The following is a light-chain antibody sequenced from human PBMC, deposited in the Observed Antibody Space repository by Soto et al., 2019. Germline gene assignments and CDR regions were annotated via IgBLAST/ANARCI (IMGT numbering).Light chain of an antibody. V-gene: IGKV3-20*01. Sequence: EIVLTQSPGTPSLSPGERATLSCRASQSVSSSYLAWYQQKPGQAPRLLIYGASSRATGIPDRFSGSGSGTDFTLTISRLEPEDFAVYYCQQYGSSPCVTFGQGTKLEIK. CDR3: QQYGSSPCVT. CDR2: GAS. CDR1: QSVSSSY. J-gene: IGKJ2*01.